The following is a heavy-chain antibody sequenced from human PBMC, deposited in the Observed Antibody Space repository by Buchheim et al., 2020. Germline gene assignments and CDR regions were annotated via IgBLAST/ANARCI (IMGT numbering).Heavy chain of an antibody. V-gene: IGHV3-7*01. CDR2: IKQDGSEK. D-gene: IGHD3-3*01. CDR1: GFTFSSYW. Sequence: EVQLVESRGGLVQPGGSLRLSCAASGFTFSSYWMSWVRQAPGKGLEWVANIKQDGSEKYYVDSVKGRFTISREHAKNSLYLQMNSLRAEDTAVYYCARGHQLRFLEWNYYYYGMDVWGQGTT. CDR3: ARGHQLRFLEWNYYYYGMDV. J-gene: IGHJ6*02.